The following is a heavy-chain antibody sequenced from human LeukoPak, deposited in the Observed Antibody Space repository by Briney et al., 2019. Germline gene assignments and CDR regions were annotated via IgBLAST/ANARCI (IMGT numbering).Heavy chain of an antibody. D-gene: IGHD3-16*01. Sequence: PGGSLRLSCAASGFTFSSDSMSWVRQAPGKGLEWVSYISSSSFTIHYADSVKGRFTISRDNAKNSLYLQMNSLRAEDTALYYCAKDGLGGGYYYYMDVWGKGTTVTVSS. J-gene: IGHJ6*03. CDR2: ISSSSFTI. V-gene: IGHV3-48*01. CDR3: AKDGLGGGYYYYMDV. CDR1: GFTFSSDS.